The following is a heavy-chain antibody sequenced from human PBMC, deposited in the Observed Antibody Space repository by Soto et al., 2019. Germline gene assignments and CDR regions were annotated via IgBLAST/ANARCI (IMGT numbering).Heavy chain of an antibody. J-gene: IGHJ5*02. Sequence: VGSLRLSCAASGLTFNRYWMHWVRHAPGKGLVWVSHINTDGSNTNYADSVKGRFTISRDNAKSTLFLQMNSLRDEDTAVYYCAREFCSGGNCYSYYIDPWRQGFPVTVS. V-gene: IGHV3-74*01. D-gene: IGHD2-15*01. CDR1: GLTFNRYW. CDR2: INTDGSNT. CDR3: AREFCSGGNCYSYYIDP.